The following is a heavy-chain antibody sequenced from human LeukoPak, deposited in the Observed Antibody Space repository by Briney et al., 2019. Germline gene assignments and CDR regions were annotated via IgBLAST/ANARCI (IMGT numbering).Heavy chain of an antibody. CDR1: GGFISSYY. CDR3: AGLWFGQMDHYYYYYMDV. V-gene: IGHV4-39*01. Sequence: SETLSLTCTVSGGFISSYYWGWIRQPPGKGLEWIGSIYYSGSTYYNPSLKSRVTISVDTSKNQFSLKLSSVTAADTAVYYCAGLWFGQMDHYYYYYMDVWGKGTTVTISS. J-gene: IGHJ6*03. D-gene: IGHD3-10*01. CDR2: IYYSGST.